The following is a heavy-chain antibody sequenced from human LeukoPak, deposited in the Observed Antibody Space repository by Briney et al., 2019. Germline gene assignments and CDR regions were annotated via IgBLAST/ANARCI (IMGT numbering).Heavy chain of an antibody. D-gene: IGHD3-16*01. Sequence: PSETLSLTCTVSGGSISSYYWSWIRQPPGKELEWIGYIYYSGSTNYNPSLKSRVTISVDTSKNQFSLKLSSVTAADTAVYYCARVSRMGQPTTYSFDYWGQGTLVTVSS. CDR1: GGSISSYY. V-gene: IGHV4-59*01. CDR3: ARVSRMGQPTTYSFDY. CDR2: IYYSGST. J-gene: IGHJ4*02.